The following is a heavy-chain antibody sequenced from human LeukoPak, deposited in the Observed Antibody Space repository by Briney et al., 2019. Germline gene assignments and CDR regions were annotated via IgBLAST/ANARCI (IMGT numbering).Heavy chain of an antibody. CDR2: ISDSGGVT. CDR3: ARSRPATGTSRHPFDI. Sequence: GGSLRLSCAASGFIFSSYEMNWVRQAPGKGLEWGSAISDSGGVTKYADSVKGRFTISRDNSKNTLYLQMDSLRAEDTAVYYCARSRPATGTSRHPFDIWGQGTVVTVSS. CDR1: GFIFSSYE. J-gene: IGHJ3*02. D-gene: IGHD1-1*01. V-gene: IGHV3-23*01.